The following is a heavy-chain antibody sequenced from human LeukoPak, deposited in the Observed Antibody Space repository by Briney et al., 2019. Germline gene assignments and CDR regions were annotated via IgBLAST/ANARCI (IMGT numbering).Heavy chain of an antibody. D-gene: IGHD3-22*01. CDR2: IYTSGST. Sequence: SQTLSLTCTVSGDSISTGSFYWSWIRQPAGRGLEWIGRIYTSGSTKYKPPLKSRVTISVDTSKNQFSLKLSSVTAADTAVYYCARTVVIRDAFDIWGQGTMVTVSS. J-gene: IGHJ3*02. V-gene: IGHV4-61*02. CDR3: ARTVVIRDAFDI. CDR1: GDSISTGSFY.